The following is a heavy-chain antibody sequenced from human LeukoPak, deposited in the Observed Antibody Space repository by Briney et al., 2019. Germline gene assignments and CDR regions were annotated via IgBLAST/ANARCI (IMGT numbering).Heavy chain of an antibody. Sequence: GGSLRLSCAASGFTFDDYGMSWVRQAPGKGLEWVSGINWNGGSTGYVDSVKGRFTISRDNAKNSLYLHMNSLRAEDTALYYCARVRVVWDLDDAFDIWGQGTMVTVSS. CDR2: INWNGGST. J-gene: IGHJ3*02. V-gene: IGHV3-20*04. CDR3: ARVRVVWDLDDAFDI. D-gene: IGHD1-26*01. CDR1: GFTFDDYG.